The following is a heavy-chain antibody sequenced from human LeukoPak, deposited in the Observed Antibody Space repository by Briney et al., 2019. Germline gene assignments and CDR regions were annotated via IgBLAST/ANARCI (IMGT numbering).Heavy chain of an antibody. CDR1: GYTFTSYD. Sequence: GASVKVSCKASGYTFTSYDINWVRQATGQGLEWMGWMNPNSGNTGYAQKFQGRVTMTRNTSISTAYMGLSSLRSEDTAVYYCALTYSSGWYKGKYYFDYWGQGTLVTVSS. CDR2: MNPNSGNT. J-gene: IGHJ4*02. CDR3: ALTYSSGWYKGKYYFDY. D-gene: IGHD6-19*01. V-gene: IGHV1-8*01.